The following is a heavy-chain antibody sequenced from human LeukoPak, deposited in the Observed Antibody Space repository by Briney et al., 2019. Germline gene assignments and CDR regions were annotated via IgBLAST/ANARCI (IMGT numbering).Heavy chain of an antibody. D-gene: IGHD3-10*01. CDR1: GFTVGSNY. CDR2: IYSGGST. J-gene: IGHJ4*02. CDR3: AGGTLLWFGEPYFDY. V-gene: IGHV3-53*04. Sequence: GGSLRLSCAASGFTVGSNYMSWVRQAPGKGLEWVSVIYSGGSTYYADSVKGRFTISRHNSKNTLYLQMNSLRAEDTAVYYCAGGTLLWFGEPYFDYWGQGTLVIVSS.